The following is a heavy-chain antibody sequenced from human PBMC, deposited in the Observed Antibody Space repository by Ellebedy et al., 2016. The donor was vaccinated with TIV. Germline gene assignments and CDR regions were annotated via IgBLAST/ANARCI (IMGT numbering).Heavy chain of an antibody. CDR2: ISWDSVTT. V-gene: IGHV3-9*01. CDR1: GFTFENYT. Sequence: SLKISXAASGFTFENYTMHWARQAPGKGLEWVSGISWDSVTTGCADSVKGRFSMSRDNAKNSLYLQMNSLRVEDTALYYCASSGVTGLDAFDIWGQGTMVTVSS. J-gene: IGHJ3*02. D-gene: IGHD5-18*01. CDR3: ASSGVTGLDAFDI.